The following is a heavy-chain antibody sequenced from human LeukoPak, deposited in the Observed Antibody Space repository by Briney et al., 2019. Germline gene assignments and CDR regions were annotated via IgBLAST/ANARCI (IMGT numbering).Heavy chain of an antibody. CDR2: ISGSGGST. CDR3: AKERSLILWFGSPNDYYYGMDV. Sequence: GGSLRLSCAASGFIFSSYAISSVSQAPGKWLEWVSAISGSGGSTYYSDSVKGRFTISRDNSKNTLYLQMNSLRAEDTAVYYCAKERSLILWFGSPNDYYYGMDVWGQGATVTVS. V-gene: IGHV3-23*01. D-gene: IGHD3-10*01. J-gene: IGHJ6*02. CDR1: GFIFSSYA.